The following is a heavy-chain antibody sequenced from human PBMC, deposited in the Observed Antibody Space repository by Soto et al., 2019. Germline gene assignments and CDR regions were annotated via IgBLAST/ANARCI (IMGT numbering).Heavy chain of an antibody. CDR1: GYTLTALS. J-gene: IGHJ2*01. V-gene: IGHV1-69*04. CDR2: IIPIIGII. D-gene: IGHD4-4*01. Sequence: SVNVSCKVSGYTLTALSMHWVRQAPGQGLEWMGRIIPIIGIINYAQKFQGRVTISADKFTGTAYMELTGLRSDDTAVYYCAGDPDSHYNDSHASSYPWGR. CDR3: AGDPDSHYNDSHASSYP.